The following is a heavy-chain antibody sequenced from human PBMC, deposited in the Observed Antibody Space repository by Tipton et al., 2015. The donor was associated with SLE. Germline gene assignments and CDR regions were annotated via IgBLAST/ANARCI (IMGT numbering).Heavy chain of an antibody. D-gene: IGHD4-11*01. V-gene: IGHV3-21*01. CDR1: EFSFSTYT. Sequence: SLRLSCTASEFSFSTYTMNWVRQAPGMGLEWLSSIDSNGNHIYYADSVKGRFAISRDNAKNSLYLQMNSLRAEDTAVYYCAGDRTPYYRNFYFDFWGQGSLVIVSA. J-gene: IGHJ4*02. CDR2: IDSNGNHI. CDR3: AGDRTPYYRNFYFDF.